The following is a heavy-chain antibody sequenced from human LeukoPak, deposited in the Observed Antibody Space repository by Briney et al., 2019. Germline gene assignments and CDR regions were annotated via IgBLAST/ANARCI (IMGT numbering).Heavy chain of an antibody. Sequence: PGGSLRLSCAASGFTFSSYSMNWVRQAPGKGLEWVSYISSSSSTIYYADSVKGRFTISRDNAKNSLYLQMNSLRAEDTAVYYCASSSSSSYNWFDPWGQGTLVTVSS. CDR1: GFTFSSYS. CDR3: ASSSSSSYNWFDP. J-gene: IGHJ5*02. V-gene: IGHV3-48*04. D-gene: IGHD6-6*01. CDR2: ISSSSSTI.